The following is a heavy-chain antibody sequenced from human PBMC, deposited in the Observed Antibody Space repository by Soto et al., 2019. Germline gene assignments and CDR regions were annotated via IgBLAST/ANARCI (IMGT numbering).Heavy chain of an antibody. Sequence: GASVKVSCKASGYTFTSYGISWVRQAPGRGLEWMGIINPSGGTRTYAQKFQGRVTMTRDTSTSTVYMELSSLRSEDTAVYYCARDPDYISSSPPASFDYCGQGTLVTV. CDR2: INPSGGTR. D-gene: IGHD6-6*01. J-gene: IGHJ4*02. V-gene: IGHV1-46*01. CDR3: ARDPDYISSSPPASFDY. CDR1: GYTFTSYG.